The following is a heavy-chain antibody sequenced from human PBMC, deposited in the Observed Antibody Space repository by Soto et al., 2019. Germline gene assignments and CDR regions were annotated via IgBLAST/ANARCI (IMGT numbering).Heavy chain of an antibody. CDR3: AKEPHAYAGYSSSSLVY. CDR2: ISWDGGST. D-gene: IGHD6-6*01. CDR1: GFTFDDYT. J-gene: IGHJ4*02. Sequence: GESLKISCAASGFTFDDYTMHWVRQAPGKGLEWVSLISWDGGSTYYADSVKGRFTISRDNSKNSLYLQMNSLRTEDTAADYCAKEPHAYAGYSSSSLVYRGQGTLVTVSS. V-gene: IGHV3-43*01.